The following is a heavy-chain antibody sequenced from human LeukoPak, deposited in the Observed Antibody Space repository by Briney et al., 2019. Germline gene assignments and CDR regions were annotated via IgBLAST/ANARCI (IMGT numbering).Heavy chain of an antibody. D-gene: IGHD4/OR15-4a*01. CDR2: IRCDGSRK. J-gene: IGHJ3*02. V-gene: IGHV3-30*02. CDR3: AKVSLNMVNDAFDI. Sequence: GGSLRLSCAASGFIFSSYGMHWVRQAPDKGLEWVAFIRCDGSRKYYADSVKGRFTVSRDNSKNPLYLQMNSLRAEDTAMYYCAKVSLNMVNDAFDIWGQGTMVSVSS. CDR1: GFIFSSYG.